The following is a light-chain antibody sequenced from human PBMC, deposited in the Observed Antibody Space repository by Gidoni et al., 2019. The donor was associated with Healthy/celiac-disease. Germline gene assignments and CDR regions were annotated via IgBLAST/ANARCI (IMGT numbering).Light chain of an antibody. CDR1: SSDVGGYHY. CDR2: DVS. V-gene: IGLV2-14*03. Sequence: QSALTHPAPVSGSPGQSITISCTGTSSDVGGYHYVSWYQQHPGKAPKLMIYDVSNRPSGVSNRFSGSKSGNTASLTISGLQAEDEADYYCSSYTSSSTDVFGTGTKVTVL. CDR3: SSYTSSSTDV. J-gene: IGLJ1*01.